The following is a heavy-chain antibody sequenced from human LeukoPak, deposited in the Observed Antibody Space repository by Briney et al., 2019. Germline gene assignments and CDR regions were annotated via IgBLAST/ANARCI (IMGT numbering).Heavy chain of an antibody. D-gene: IGHD3-16*02. V-gene: IGHV3-74*01. CDR3: AREDDYVWGSYRVDAFDI. Sequence: GGSLRLSCAASGFTFSSYWMHWVRQAPGKGLVWVSRINSDGSSTSYADSVKGRFTISRDNAKNTPYLQMNSLRAEDTAVYYCAREDDYVWGSYRVDAFDIWGQGTMVTVSS. CDR1: GFTFSSYW. J-gene: IGHJ3*02. CDR2: INSDGSST.